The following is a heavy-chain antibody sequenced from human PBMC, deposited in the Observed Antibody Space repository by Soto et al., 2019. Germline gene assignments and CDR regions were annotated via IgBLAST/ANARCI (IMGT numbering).Heavy chain of an antibody. CDR1: GFTFSSYS. CDR3: AKLATGRIYYYYYYGMDV. V-gene: IGHV3-21*04. J-gene: IGHJ6*02. CDR2: ISTNSENT. Sequence: GGSLRLSCAASGFTFSSYSMNWVRQAPGKGLEWVSSISTNSENTYYADSVKGRFTISRDNSKNTLYLQMNSLRAEDTAVYYCAKLATGRIYYYYYYGMDVWGQGTTVTVSS. D-gene: IGHD3-10*01.